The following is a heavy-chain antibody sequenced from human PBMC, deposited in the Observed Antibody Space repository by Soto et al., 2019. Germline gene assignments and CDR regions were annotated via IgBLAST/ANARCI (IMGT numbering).Heavy chain of an antibody. Sequence: SETLSLTCTVSGGSISSYYWSWIRQPPGKGLEWIGYIYYSGSTNYNPSLKSRVTISVDTSKNQFSLQLSSVTAADTAVYYCARGTQTYYDFWSGYYVLDYWGQGTLVTVSS. CDR1: GGSISSYY. V-gene: IGHV4-59*01. D-gene: IGHD3-3*01. J-gene: IGHJ4*02. CDR2: IYYSGST. CDR3: ARGTQTYYDFWSGYYVLDY.